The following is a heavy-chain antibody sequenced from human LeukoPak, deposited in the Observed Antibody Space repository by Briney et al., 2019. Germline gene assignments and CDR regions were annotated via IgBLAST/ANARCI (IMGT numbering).Heavy chain of an antibody. D-gene: IGHD4-17*01. CDR1: GFTVSSNY. J-gene: IGHJ4*02. CDR2: IYSGGST. CDR3: ATPAYGDYGSFDY. Sequence: GGSLRLSCAASGFTVSSNYMSWVRQAPGKELEWVSVIYSGGSTYYADSVKGRFTISRDNSKNTLYLQMNSLRAEDTAVYYCATPAYGDYGSFDYWGQGTLVTVSS. V-gene: IGHV3-53*01.